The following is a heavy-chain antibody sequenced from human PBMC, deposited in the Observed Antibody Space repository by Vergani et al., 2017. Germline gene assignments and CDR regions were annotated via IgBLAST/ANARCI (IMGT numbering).Heavy chain of an antibody. CDR1: GFTFSSYW. V-gene: IGHV3-7*01. J-gene: IGHJ4*02. CDR2: IKQDGSEK. Sequence: VQLVESGGGVVQPGRSLRLSCAASGFTFSSYWMSWVRQAPGKGLEWVANIKQDGSEKYYVDSVKGRFTISRDNAKNSLYLQMNSLRAEDTAVYYCASQGGYCSSSSCYERGPLDYWGQGTLVTVSS. D-gene: IGHD2-2*01. CDR3: ASQGGYCSSSSCYERGPLDY.